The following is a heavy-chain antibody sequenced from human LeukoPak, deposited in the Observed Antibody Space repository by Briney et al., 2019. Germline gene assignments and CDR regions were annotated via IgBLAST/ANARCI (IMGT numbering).Heavy chain of an antibody. Sequence: ASVKVSCKASGYTFTGYYMHWVRQAPGQGLEWMGWINPNSGGTNYAQKFQGRVTMTRDTSISTAYMELSRLRSDDTAVYYCARSMYYYGSGSMDVWGQGTTVTVS. J-gene: IGHJ6*02. V-gene: IGHV1-2*02. CDR1: GYTFTGYY. CDR3: ARSMYYYGSGSMDV. D-gene: IGHD3-10*01. CDR2: INPNSGGT.